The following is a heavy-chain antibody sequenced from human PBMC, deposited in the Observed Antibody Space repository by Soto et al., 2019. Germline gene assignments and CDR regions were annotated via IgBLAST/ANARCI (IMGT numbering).Heavy chain of an antibody. D-gene: IGHD3-10*01. J-gene: IGHJ4*02. CDR3: ARGGITMVRAYYFDY. CDR1: GGSISSYY. Sequence: SETLSLTCTVSGGSISSYYWSWIRQPPGKGLEWIGYIYYSGSTNYNPSLKSRVTISVDTSKNQFSLKLSSVTAADTAVYYCARGGITMVRAYYFDYWGQGTLVTVSS. CDR2: IYYSGST. V-gene: IGHV4-59*01.